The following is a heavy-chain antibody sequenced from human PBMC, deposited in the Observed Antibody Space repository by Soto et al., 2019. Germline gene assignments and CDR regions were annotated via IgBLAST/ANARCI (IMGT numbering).Heavy chain of an antibody. CDR2: IYYAGST. D-gene: IGHD3-22*01. J-gene: IGHJ4*03. Sequence: PSETLSLTCTVSGGSISSGGYYWSWIRQHPGKGLEWIGYIYYAGSTYYNPSLKSRATISGDTSKNQFSLKLSSATAADTAVYYCARGGYYYENSGQNAYDYWGQGILVTVSS. CDR3: ARGGYYYENSGQNAYDY. CDR1: GGSISSGGYY. V-gene: IGHV4-31*03.